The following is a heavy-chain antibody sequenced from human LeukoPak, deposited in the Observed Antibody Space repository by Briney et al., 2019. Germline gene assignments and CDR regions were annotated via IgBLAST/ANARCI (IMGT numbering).Heavy chain of an antibody. CDR2: INHSGST. CDR3: ARRALEWSMNDAFDI. Sequence: PSETLSLTCAVYGGSFSGYYWSWIRQPPGKGLEWIGEINHSGSTNYNPSLKSRVTISVDTSKNQFSLKLSSVTAADTAVYYCARRALEWSMNDAFDIWGQGTMVTVSS. CDR1: GGSFSGYY. V-gene: IGHV4-34*01. D-gene: IGHD3-3*01. J-gene: IGHJ3*02.